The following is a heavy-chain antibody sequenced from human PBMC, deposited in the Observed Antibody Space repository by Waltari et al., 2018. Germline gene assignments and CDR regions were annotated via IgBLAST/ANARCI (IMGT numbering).Heavy chain of an antibody. D-gene: IGHD6-13*01. CDR1: GGSISSSSYY. CDR2: IYYSGST. CDR3: ARQDSLGIAAADAFEI. Sequence: QLQLQESGPGLVKPSETLSLTCTVSGGSISSSSYYWGCIRQPPGNGLEWIGSIYYSGSTYYNPSRKSRGTISVDTSKNQFFLKLSSVTAADTAVYYCARQDSLGIAAADAFEIWGQGTMVTVSS. V-gene: IGHV4-39*01. J-gene: IGHJ3*02.